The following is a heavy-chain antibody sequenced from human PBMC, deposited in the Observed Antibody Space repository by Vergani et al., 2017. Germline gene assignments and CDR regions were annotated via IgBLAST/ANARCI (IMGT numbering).Heavy chain of an antibody. V-gene: IGHV4-59*01. CDR1: GGSISSYY. Sequence: QVQLQESGPGLVKPSETLSLTCTVSGGSISSYYWSWIRQPPGKGLEWIGYIYYSGSTNYNPSLKSRVTISVDTSKNQFSLKLSSVTAADTAVYYCARRSGSYSNWFDPWGQGTLVTVSS. J-gene: IGHJ5*02. D-gene: IGHD1-26*01. CDR2: IYYSGST. CDR3: ARRSGSYSNWFDP.